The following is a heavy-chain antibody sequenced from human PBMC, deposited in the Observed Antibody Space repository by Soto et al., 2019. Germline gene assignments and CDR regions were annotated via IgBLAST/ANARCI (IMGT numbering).Heavy chain of an antibody. Sequence: GGSLRLSCAASGFTFSSYWMSWVRQAPGKGLEWVANIKQDGSEKYYVDSVKGRFTISRDNAKNSLYLQINSLRAEDTAVYYCARDRYDFWSGYSPLGAYYYYYGMDVWGQGTTVTVSS. CDR3: ARDRYDFWSGYSPLGAYYYYYGMDV. V-gene: IGHV3-7*05. D-gene: IGHD3-3*01. CDR2: IKQDGSEK. J-gene: IGHJ6*02. CDR1: GFTFSSYW.